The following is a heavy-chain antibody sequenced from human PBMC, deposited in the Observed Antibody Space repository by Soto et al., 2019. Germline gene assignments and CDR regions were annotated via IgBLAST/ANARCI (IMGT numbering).Heavy chain of an antibody. V-gene: IGHV1-18*01. J-gene: IGHJ5*02. CDR3: ARDWKGAEGFDP. CDR1: GYTFSTYG. Sequence: QVQLVQSGAEVKKPGASVKVSCKASGYTFSTYGFSWVRQAPGQGLEWMGWIGADNGDTNYAQNFQGRVTMTTDTSTTTSYMELRCLTSDDTAVYFCARDWKGAEGFDPWGQGTLVTVSS. D-gene: IGHD1-1*01. CDR2: IGADNGDT.